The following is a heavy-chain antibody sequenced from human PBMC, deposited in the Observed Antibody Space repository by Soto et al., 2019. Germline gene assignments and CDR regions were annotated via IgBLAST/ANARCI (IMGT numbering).Heavy chain of an antibody. D-gene: IGHD3-10*01. V-gene: IGHV3-74*01. CDR2: INSDGSRT. CDR1: GFTFSSYW. Sequence: EVQLVESGGCLVQPGGSLRLSCAASGFTFSSYWMHWVRQAPGKGLVWVSRINSDGSRTIYADSVKGRFSISRDNAENTLYLQMNSMRVEDTAMYYCARGGAYGSGRVAYWGKGALVTVSS. J-gene: IGHJ4*02. CDR3: ARGGAYGSGRVAY.